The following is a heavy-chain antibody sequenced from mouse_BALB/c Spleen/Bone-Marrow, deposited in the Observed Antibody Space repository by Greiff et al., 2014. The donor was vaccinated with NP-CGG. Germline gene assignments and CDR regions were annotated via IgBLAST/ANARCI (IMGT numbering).Heavy chain of an antibody. J-gene: IGHJ4*01. CDR1: GYTFTSYW. D-gene: IGHD1-1*01. CDR3: ARPPYYYGSSYDAMDY. CDR2: INPSTGYT. Sequence: VQLQQSGAELAKPGASVKMSCKASGYTFTSYWMHWVKQRPGQGLEWIGYINPSTGYTEYNQKFKDKATLTADKSSSTAYMQLNSLTSEASAVYYCARPPYYYGSSYDAMDYWGPRTSAPGPS. V-gene: IGHV1-7*01.